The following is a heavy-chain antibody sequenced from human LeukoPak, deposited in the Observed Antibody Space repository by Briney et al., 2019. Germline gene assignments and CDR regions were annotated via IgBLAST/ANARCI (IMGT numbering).Heavy chain of an antibody. D-gene: IGHD3-9*01. V-gene: IGHV1-2*02. CDR2: INPNSGGT. Sequence: ASVKVSCKASGYTFTGYYMHWVRQAPGQGLEWMGWINPNSGGTNYAQKFQGRVTMTRDTSISTAYMELSRLRSDDTAVYYCARHPRLPILTGYYEVAYYYMDVWGEGTTVTVSS. CDR3: ARHPRLPILTGYYEVAYYYMDV. J-gene: IGHJ6*03. CDR1: GYTFTGYY.